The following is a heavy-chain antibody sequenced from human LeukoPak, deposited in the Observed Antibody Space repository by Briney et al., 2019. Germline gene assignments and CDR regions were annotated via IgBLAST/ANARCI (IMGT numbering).Heavy chain of an antibody. Sequence: PSETLSLTCTVSGGSISSYYWSWIRQPPGKGLEWIGYIYYSGSTNYNPSLKSRVTISVDTSKNQFSLKLSSATVADTAVYYCARHGDRLRFAMDVWGQGTTVTVSS. CDR1: GGSISSYY. CDR3: ARHGDRLRFAMDV. V-gene: IGHV4-59*08. CDR2: IYYSGST. D-gene: IGHD2-21*02. J-gene: IGHJ6*02.